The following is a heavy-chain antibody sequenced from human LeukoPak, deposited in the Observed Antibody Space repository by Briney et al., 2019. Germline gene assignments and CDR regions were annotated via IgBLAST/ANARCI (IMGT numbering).Heavy chain of an antibody. CDR1: GGSISSSSYY. CDR3: ARLSGTEDDYDGG. Sequence: PSETLSLTCTVSGGSISSSSYYWGWIRQPPGKGLELIGSIYYSGSTYYNPSLKSRVTISVDTSKNQFSLKLSSVTAADTAVYYCARLSGTEDDYDGGWGQGTLVTVSS. D-gene: IGHD3-16*01. CDR2: IYYSGST. J-gene: IGHJ4*02. V-gene: IGHV4-39*01.